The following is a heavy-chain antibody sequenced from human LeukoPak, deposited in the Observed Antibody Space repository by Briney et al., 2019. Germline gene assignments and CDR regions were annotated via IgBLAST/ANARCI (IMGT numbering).Heavy chain of an antibody. V-gene: IGHV4-34*01. CDR2: INHSGST. D-gene: IGHD2-2*01. Sequence: SETLSLXCQVYGGSFSGYYWSWIRQPPGKELEWIGEINHSGSTNYNPSLKSRVTISVDTSKNQFSLKLSSVTAADTAVYYCARRGVVPAARRQFDYWGQGTLVTVSS. CDR3: ARRGVVPAARRQFDY. J-gene: IGHJ4*02. CDR1: GGSFSGYY.